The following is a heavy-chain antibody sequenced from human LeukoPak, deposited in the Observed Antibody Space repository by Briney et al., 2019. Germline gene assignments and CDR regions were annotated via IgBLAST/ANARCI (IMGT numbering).Heavy chain of an antibody. D-gene: IGHD4-17*01. CDR3: ARGTYGDYVYYYYYMDV. CDR1: GGSISSYY. CDR2: IYYSEST. V-gene: IGHV4-59*01. J-gene: IGHJ6*03. Sequence: SETLSLTCTVSGGSISSYYWSWIRQSPGKGLEWIGYIYYSESTNYNPSLKSRVTISVDKSKNQFSLKLSSVTAADTAVYYCARGTYGDYVYYYYYMDVWGKGTTVTVSS.